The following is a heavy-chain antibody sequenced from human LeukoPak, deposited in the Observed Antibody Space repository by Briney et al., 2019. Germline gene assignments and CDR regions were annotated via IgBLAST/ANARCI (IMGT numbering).Heavy chain of an antibody. CDR2: IYYSGST. J-gene: IGHJ4*02. CDR3: AKGRGPSGYDA. CDR1: GGSISNYY. V-gene: IGHV4-59*01. D-gene: IGHD5-12*01. Sequence: PSETLSLTCTVSGGSISNYYWSWIRQPPGKGLEWIGHIYYSGSTNYNPSLKSRVTISVDTSKNQFSLKLSSVTAADTAVYYCAKGRGPSGYDAWGQGTLVTVSS.